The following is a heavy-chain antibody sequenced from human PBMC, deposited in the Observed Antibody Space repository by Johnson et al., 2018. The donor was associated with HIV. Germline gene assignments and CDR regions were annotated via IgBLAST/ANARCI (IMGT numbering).Heavy chain of an antibody. D-gene: IGHD5-18*01. J-gene: IGHJ3*01. CDR3: ARAPWAGYSYGLLD. CDR2: ISYDGSNK. Sequence: QMLLVESGGGVVQPGRSLRLSCVGSAFTFSSYAMHWVRQAPGKGLEWVAVISYDGSNKYYADSVKGRFTISRDNSKNTLYLQMNSLRAEDTAVYYCARAPWAGYSYGLLDWGQGTMVTVSS. CDR1: AFTFSSYA. V-gene: IGHV3-30-3*01.